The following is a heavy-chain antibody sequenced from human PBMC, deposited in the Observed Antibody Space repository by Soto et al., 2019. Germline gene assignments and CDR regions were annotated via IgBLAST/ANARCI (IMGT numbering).Heavy chain of an antibody. V-gene: IGHV4-34*01. Sequence: SETLSLTCAVYGGSFSGYYWSWIRQPPGKGLEWIGEINYSGSTNYNPSLKSRVTISVDTSKNQFSLKLSSVTAADTAVYYCARGNYGSGSYYNVDWFDPWGQGTLVTVSS. CDR1: GGSFSGYY. CDR3: ARGNYGSGSYYNVDWFDP. J-gene: IGHJ5*02. CDR2: INYSGST. D-gene: IGHD3-10*01.